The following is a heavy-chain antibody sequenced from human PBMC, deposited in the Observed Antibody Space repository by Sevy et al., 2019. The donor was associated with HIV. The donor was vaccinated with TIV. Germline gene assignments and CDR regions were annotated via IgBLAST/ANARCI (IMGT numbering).Heavy chain of an antibody. CDR3: AKGIGYSNGWYSWFDS. CDR2: SSWNSGSI. CDR1: GFTFDDYA. J-gene: IGHJ5*01. Sequence: GGSLRLSCVASGFTFDDYAMHWVRQAPGKGPEWVSGSSWNSGSIGYAESVKDRFTISRDNAKNSLYLQMNSLRVEDTALYYCAKGIGYSNGWYSWFDSWGQGTLVTVSS. V-gene: IGHV3-9*01. D-gene: IGHD6-19*01.